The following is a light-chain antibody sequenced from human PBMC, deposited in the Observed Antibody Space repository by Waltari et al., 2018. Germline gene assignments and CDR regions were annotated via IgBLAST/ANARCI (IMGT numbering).Light chain of an antibody. CDR1: SSNIGSNT. CDR2: SNN. V-gene: IGLV1-44*01. Sequence: QSVLTQPPSASGTPGQRVTISCSGRSSNIGSNTGNWYQQLPGTAPKLLIYSNNQRPSGVPDRFSGSKSGTSASLAISGLQSEDEADYYCAAWDDSLNGRVFGGGTKLTVL. CDR3: AAWDDSLNGRV. J-gene: IGLJ3*02.